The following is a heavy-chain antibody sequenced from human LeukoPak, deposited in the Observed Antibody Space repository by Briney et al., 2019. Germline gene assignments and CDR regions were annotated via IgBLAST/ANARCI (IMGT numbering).Heavy chain of an antibody. D-gene: IGHD2-2*01. CDR1: GFTFSSYA. CDR3: ARSDCTRSSCSHYFDY. CDR2: ISYDGSTK. Sequence: GRSLRLSCAASGFTFSSYAMHWVRQAPGKGLEWVALISYDGSTKYNADSVKGRFTISRDNSKNTLYLQMNSLRAEDTAVYYCARSDCTRSSCSHYFDYWGQGTLVTVSS. J-gene: IGHJ4*02. V-gene: IGHV3-30*04.